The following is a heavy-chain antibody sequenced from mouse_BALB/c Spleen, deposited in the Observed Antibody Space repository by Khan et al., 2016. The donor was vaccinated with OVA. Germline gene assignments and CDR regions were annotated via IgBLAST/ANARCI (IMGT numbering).Heavy chain of an antibody. J-gene: IGHJ3*01. CDR2: ISSAGDYT. CDR1: GFIFSSYS. Sequence: EVELVESGGDLVKPGGSLKLSCATSGFIFSSYSMSWVRQTPDKRLEWVTTISSAGDYTYYPDSVRGRFPISRDNAKNSLYLQMSSLKSEDTAMYYCASHLTGSFAYWGQGTLVTVSA. D-gene: IGHD4-1*01. CDR3: ASHLTGSFAY. V-gene: IGHV5-6*01.